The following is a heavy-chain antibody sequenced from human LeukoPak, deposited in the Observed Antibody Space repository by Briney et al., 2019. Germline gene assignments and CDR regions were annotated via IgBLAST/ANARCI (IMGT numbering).Heavy chain of an antibody. CDR2: IKSDGTVI. Sequence: GGSLTLSCTTPGFTFSKYWMYWVRQTPGKGLMWVSRIKSDGTVITYPESVEGRFTISRDNAKNTLYLQMNSLRDEDTAVYYCVRGQTIDYWGQGTLVTVSS. CDR1: GFTFSKYW. V-gene: IGHV3-74*01. D-gene: IGHD3-3*01. CDR3: VRGQTIDY. J-gene: IGHJ4*02.